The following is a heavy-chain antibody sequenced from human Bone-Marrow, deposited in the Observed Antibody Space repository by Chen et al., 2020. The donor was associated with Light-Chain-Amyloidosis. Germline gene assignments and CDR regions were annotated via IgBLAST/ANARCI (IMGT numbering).Heavy chain of an antibody. J-gene: IGHJ5*02. CDR2: ISSSSTYI. CDR1: GFAFNRYN. Sequence: EVQLVESGGGLVKPGGSLRLSCAASGFAFNRYNMNWVRQAPGKGLEWVSSISSSSTYIYYADSMKGRFTISRDNAKNSLYLQMSNLRAEDTAVYYCAREDFGDYEKIDLWGQGTLVTVSS. D-gene: IGHD4-17*01. V-gene: IGHV3-21*01. CDR3: AREDFGDYEKIDL.